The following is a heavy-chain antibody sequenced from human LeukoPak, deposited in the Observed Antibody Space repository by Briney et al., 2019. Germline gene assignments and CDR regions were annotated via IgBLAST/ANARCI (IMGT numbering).Heavy chain of an antibody. CDR3: ASRSWLASKGYHYFMDV. CDR2: INHSGTT. Sequence: PSETLSLTCAVYGGSFSGYYWTWIRQPPGKGLEWIGEINHSGTTNYNPSLKSRVTISVDTSKSQFSLKVSSVTAADTAVYFCASRSWLASKGYHYFMDVWGKGTTVTVSS. V-gene: IGHV4-34*01. CDR1: GGSFSGYY. J-gene: IGHJ6*04. D-gene: IGHD3-10*01.